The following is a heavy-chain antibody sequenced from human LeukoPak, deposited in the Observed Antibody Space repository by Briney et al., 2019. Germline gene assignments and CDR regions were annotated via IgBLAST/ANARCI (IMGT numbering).Heavy chain of an antibody. V-gene: IGHV1-69*02. J-gene: IGHJ5*02. Sequence: SVKVSCKASGYTFTGYYMHWVRQAPGQGLEWMGRIIPILGIANYAQKFQGRVTITADKSTSTAYMELSSLRSEDTAVYYCARLSWFDPWGQGTLVTVSS. CDR3: ARLSWFDP. CDR2: IIPILGIA. CDR1: GYTFTGYY.